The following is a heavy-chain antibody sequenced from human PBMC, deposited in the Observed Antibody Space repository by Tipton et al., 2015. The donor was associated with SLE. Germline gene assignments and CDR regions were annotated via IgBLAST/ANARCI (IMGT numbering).Heavy chain of an antibody. V-gene: IGHV4-4*08. J-gene: IGHJ3*02. CDR1: GGSISGYS. CDR2: IYTSGRT. Sequence: TLSLTCTVSGGSISGYSWSWVRQPPGKGLEWIGYIYTSGRTNYNPSLKSRVTISVDTSKNQFSLKLSSVTAADTAVYYCARNCGGECFAAFDIWGQGTMVTVSS. D-gene: IGHD2-21*01. CDR3: ARNCGGECFAAFDI.